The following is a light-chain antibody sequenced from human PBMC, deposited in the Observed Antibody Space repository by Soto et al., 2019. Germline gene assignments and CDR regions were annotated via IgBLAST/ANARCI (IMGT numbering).Light chain of an antibody. CDR1: QSVSSN. CDR2: GAS. V-gene: IGKV3-20*01. CDR3: LQFGSTPST. J-gene: IGKJ5*01. Sequence: EIVMTQSPATLSVSPVERSTVSLRASQSVSSNLAWYQQKPGQAPRLLIYGASNRATGIPDRFSGSGSGTDFTLTVSRLEPEDFGVYYCLQFGSTPSTFGQGTRLEIK.